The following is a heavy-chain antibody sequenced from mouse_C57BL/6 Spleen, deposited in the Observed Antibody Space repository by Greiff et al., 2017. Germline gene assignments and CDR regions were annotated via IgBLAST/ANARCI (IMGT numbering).Heavy chain of an antibody. Sequence: VKLMESGAELARPGASVKMSCKASGYTFTSYTMHWVKQRPGQGLEWIGYINPSSGYTKYNQKFKEQATLTANKSSSTAYMQLRILTSEYSSVYYCARPPYGNYAYFDVWGTGTTVTVSS. V-gene: IGHV1-4*01. CDR3: ARPPYGNYAYFDV. CDR1: GYTFTSYT. CDR2: INPSSGYT. D-gene: IGHD2-1*01. J-gene: IGHJ1*03.